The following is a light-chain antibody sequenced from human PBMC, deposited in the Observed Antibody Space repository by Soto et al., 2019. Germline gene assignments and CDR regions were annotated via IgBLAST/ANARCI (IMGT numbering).Light chain of an antibody. J-gene: IGKJ1*01. CDR1: QSVLYSSNNKNY. CDR3: QQYYSTPLT. Sequence: DIVMTQSPDSLAVSLGERATINCKSSQSVLYSSNNKNYLAWFQQKPGRPPKLLIYWASTRESGVPDRFSGSGSGTDFTLTISSLQAEDVAVYYCQQYYSTPLTFGQGTKVDI. V-gene: IGKV4-1*01. CDR2: WAS.